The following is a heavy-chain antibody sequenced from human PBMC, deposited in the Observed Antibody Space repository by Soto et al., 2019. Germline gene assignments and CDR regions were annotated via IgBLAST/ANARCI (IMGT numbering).Heavy chain of an antibody. V-gene: IGHV4-30-2*01. CDR3: ARVPDV. Sequence: HLQLQESGSGLVKPSQTLSLTCAVSGGSISSGGYSWIWIRQPPGKGLEWIGYIYHSGSNYYNPSLKSRVTISLDRSKNQFSLKLSSVTAADTAVYYGARVPDVWGQGTTVTVSS. CDR1: GGSISSGGYS. CDR2: IYHSGSN. J-gene: IGHJ6*02.